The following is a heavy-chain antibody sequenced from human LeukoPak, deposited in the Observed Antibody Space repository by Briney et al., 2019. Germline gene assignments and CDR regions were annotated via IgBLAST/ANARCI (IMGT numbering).Heavy chain of an antibody. D-gene: IGHD3-3*01. Sequence: SETLSLTCAVSGGSISSSNWWSWVRQPPGKGLEWIGEIYHSGSTNYNPSLKSRVIISVDKSKNQFSLRLSSVTAADTAVYYCARGLNYDLNPWGQGTLVTVSS. CDR1: GGSISSSNW. CDR3: ARGLNYDLNP. J-gene: IGHJ5*02. CDR2: IYHSGST. V-gene: IGHV4-4*02.